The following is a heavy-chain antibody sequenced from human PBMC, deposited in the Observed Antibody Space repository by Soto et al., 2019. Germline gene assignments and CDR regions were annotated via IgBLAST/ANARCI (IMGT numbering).Heavy chain of an antibody. CDR3: ARGFRGIRWFDP. D-gene: IGHD3-10*01. CDR2: INHSGST. V-gene: IGHV4-34*01. Sequence: SETLSLTCAFYGGSFSVYYWSWIRQPPGKGLEWIGEINHSGSTNYNPSLKSRVTISVDTSKNQFSLKLSSVTAADTAVYYCARGFRGIRWFDPWGQGTLVTVSS. CDR1: GGSFSVYY. J-gene: IGHJ5*02.